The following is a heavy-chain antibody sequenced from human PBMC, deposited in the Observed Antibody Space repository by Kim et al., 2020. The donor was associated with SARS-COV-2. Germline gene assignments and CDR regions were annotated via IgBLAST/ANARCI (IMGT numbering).Heavy chain of an antibody. V-gene: IGHV1-2*02. CDR2: INPNSGGT. D-gene: IGHD1-26*01. J-gene: IGHJ3*02. Sequence: ASVKVSCKASGYTFTGYYMHWVRQAPGQGLEWMGWINPNSGGTNYAQKFQGRVTMTRDTSISTAYMELSRLRSDDTAVYYCARAWVGATKEGAFDIWGQGTMVTVSS. CDR1: GYTFTGYY. CDR3: ARAWVGATKEGAFDI.